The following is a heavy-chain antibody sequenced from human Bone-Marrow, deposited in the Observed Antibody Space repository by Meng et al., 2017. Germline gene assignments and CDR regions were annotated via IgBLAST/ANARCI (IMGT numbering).Heavy chain of an antibody. CDR3: ARLAYDSSGYWFDY. V-gene: IGHV4-34*01. CDR2: IDHSGST. J-gene: IGHJ4*02. D-gene: IGHD3-22*01. CDR1: GGSFSGYY. Sequence: VQLPQGGAGLLKPSETLSLTCAVYGGSFSGYYWSWIRQPPGKGLEWIGEIDHSGSTNYNPSLKSRVTISVDTSKNQFSLKLSSVTAADTAVYYCARLAYDSSGYWFDYWGQGTLVTVSS.